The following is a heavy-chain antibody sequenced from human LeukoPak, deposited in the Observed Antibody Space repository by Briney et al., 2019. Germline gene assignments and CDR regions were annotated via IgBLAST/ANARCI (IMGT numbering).Heavy chain of an antibody. CDR2: INHNGNVN. CDR1: GFAFSSYW. V-gene: IGHV3-7*03. D-gene: IGHD3-16*01. CDR3: ARGGGLDV. Sequence: GGSLRLSCAASGFAFSSYWMNWARQAPGKGMEWVASINHNGNVNYYVDSVKGRFTISRDNAKNSLYLQMSNLRAEDTAVYFCARGGGLDVWGQGATVTVSS. J-gene: IGHJ6*02.